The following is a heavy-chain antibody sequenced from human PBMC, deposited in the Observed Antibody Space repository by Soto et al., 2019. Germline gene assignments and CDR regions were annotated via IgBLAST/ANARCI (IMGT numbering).Heavy chain of an antibody. V-gene: IGHV4-38-2*01. Sequence: PSETLSLTCAVSGYFISSGYYWGWIRQPPGKGLEWIGSMFHSGSTHYNPSLKSRVTISVDTFKNHFSLRPSSVTASDTAVYYCARGHIVVVPTVGWFDPWGQGTLVTVSS. CDR3: ARGHIVVVPTVGWFDP. J-gene: IGHJ5*02. D-gene: IGHD2-2*01. CDR2: MFHSGST. CDR1: GYFISSGYY.